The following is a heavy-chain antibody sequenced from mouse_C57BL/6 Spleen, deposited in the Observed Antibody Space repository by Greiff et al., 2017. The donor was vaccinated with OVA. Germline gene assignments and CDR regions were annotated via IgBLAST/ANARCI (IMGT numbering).Heavy chain of an antibody. V-gene: IGHV1-64*01. D-gene: IGHD1-1*01. Sequence: VQLQQPGAELVKPGASVKLSCKASGYTFTSYGMHWVKQRPGQGLEWIGMIHPNSGSTTYNEKFKSKATLTVDKSSSTAYMQLSSLTSEDSAFYYCAYAGPYYYVSTSFDYWGQGTTLTVSS. CDR2: IHPNSGST. J-gene: IGHJ2*01. CDR3: AYAGPYYYVSTSFDY. CDR1: GYTFTSYG.